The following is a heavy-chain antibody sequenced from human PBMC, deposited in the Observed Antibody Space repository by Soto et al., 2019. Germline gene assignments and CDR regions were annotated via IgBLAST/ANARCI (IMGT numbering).Heavy chain of an antibody. Sequence: QLQLQESGPGLVKPSETLSLTCTVSGGSISSSSYYWGWIRQPPGKGLEWIGSIYYSGSTYYNPSLKSRVTISVDTSKNQFSLKLSSVPDADTAVYYCARHLPRGGITMIVVVIIAFDIWGQGTMVTVSS. CDR3: ARHLPRGGITMIVVVIIAFDI. J-gene: IGHJ3*02. CDR2: IYYSGST. CDR1: GGSISSSSYY. D-gene: IGHD3-22*01. V-gene: IGHV4-39*01.